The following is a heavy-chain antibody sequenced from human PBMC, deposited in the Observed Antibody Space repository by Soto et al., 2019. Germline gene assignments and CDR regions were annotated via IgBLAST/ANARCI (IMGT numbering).Heavy chain of an antibody. CDR3: ARSLIAVTGPYYFDS. Sequence: QVHLVQSGAEVMKPGASVKVSCKTSGYTFTNYGISWVRQAPGQGLEWLGFISGHNGKTNYAQRLQGRVNLTTDSSTSTVYMELGSLRSDDTAVYYCARSLIAVTGPYYFDSWGQGTPVTVSS. D-gene: IGHD6-19*01. V-gene: IGHV1-18*01. CDR1: GYTFTNYG. J-gene: IGHJ4*02. CDR2: ISGHNGKT.